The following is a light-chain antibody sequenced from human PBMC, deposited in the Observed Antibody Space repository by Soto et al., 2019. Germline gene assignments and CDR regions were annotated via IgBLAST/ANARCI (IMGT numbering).Light chain of an antibody. J-gene: IGKJ1*01. CDR3: HKNNNWPPWP. CDR1: QSVSSN. V-gene: IGKV3-15*01. Sequence: EIVMTQSPATLSVSPGERATLSCRASQSVSSNLAWYQQKPGQAPRLLIYGASTRATGIPARFSGSGSGTEFTLTISSRQSEDFAVYYVHKNNNWPPWPFGQGTRGE. CDR2: GAS.